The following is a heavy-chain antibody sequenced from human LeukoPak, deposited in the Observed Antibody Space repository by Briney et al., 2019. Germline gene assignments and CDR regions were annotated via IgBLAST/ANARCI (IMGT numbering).Heavy chain of an antibody. D-gene: IGHD4-17*01. V-gene: IGHV1-8*01. J-gene: IGHJ4*02. CDR3: AKATVTTSPNFDY. CDR2: MNPNSGNT. CDR1: GYTFTSYD. Sequence: ASVKVSCKASGYTFTSYDINWVRQATGQGLEWMGWMNPNSGNTGYAQKFQGRVTMTRNTSISTAYMELSSLRSEDTAVYYCAKATVTTSPNFDYWGQGTLVTVSS.